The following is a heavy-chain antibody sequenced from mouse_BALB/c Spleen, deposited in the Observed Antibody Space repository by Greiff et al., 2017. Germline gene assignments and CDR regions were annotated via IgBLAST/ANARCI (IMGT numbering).Heavy chain of an antibody. J-gene: IGHJ2*01. CDR3: ARRRDDYDAYFDY. CDR1: GYTFTSYW. D-gene: IGHD2-4*01. CDR2: IYPGDGDT. V-gene: IGHV1-87*01. Sequence: VKLMESGAELARPGASVKLSCKASGYTFTSYWMKWVKQRPGQGLEWIGAIYPGDGDTRYTQKFKGKATLTADKSSSTAYMQLSSLASEDSAVYYCARRRDDYDAYFDYWGQGTTLTVSS.